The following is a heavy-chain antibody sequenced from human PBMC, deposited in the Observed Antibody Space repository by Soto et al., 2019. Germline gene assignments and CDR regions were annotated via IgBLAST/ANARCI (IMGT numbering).Heavy chain of an antibody. J-gene: IGHJ4*02. CDR1: GGSISSSSYY. CDR3: ARHFGGDFDY. Sequence: SETLSLTCTVSGGSISSSSYYWGWIRQPPGKGLEWIGSIYYSGSTYYNPSLKSRVTISVDTSKNQFSLKLSSVTAADTAVYYCARHFGGDFDYWGQGTLVTVSS. D-gene: IGHD3-10*01. CDR2: IYYSGST. V-gene: IGHV4-39*01.